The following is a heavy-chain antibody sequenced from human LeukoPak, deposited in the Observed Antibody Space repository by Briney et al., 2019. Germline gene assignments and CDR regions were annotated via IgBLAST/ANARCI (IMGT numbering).Heavy chain of an antibody. CDR2: IYTSGST. D-gene: IGHD4-17*01. Sequence: SETLSLTCTVSGGSISSYYWSWMRQPVEKGLEWIGCIYTSGSTKYNPSLKSRVIMSVDTSKNQFSLKLSSVTAADTAVYYCARDKTGDYGDLNWFDPWGQGTLVTVSS. V-gene: IGHV4-4*07. J-gene: IGHJ5*02. CDR1: GGSISSYY. CDR3: ARDKTGDYGDLNWFDP.